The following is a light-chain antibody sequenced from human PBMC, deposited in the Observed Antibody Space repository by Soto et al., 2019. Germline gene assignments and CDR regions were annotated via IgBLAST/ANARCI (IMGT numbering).Light chain of an antibody. CDR2: LGS. V-gene: IGKV2-28*01. CDR1: QSLLHSNGYNY. CDR3: MQALQTPRLT. J-gene: IGKJ4*01. Sequence: DIVMTQSPLSLPVTPGEPASISCRSSQSLLHSNGYNYLDWYLQKPGQSPQLLIYLGSNRASGVPDMYSGSGSGTDFTLKISRVEAEDVGVYYCMQALQTPRLTFGGGTKVEIK.